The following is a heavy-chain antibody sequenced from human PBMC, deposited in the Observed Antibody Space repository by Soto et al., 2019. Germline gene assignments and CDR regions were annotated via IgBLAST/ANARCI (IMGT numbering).Heavy chain of an antibody. Sequence: GGSLRLSCAASGFTFSSYSMNWVRQAPGKGLEWVSSISSSSSYIYYADSVKGRFTISRDNAKNSLYLQMNSLRAEDTAVYYCARDLPGVAVAGTYYYYYMDVWGKGTTVTVSS. CDR1: GFTFSSYS. J-gene: IGHJ6*03. CDR2: ISSSSSYI. CDR3: ARDLPGVAVAGTYYYYYMDV. V-gene: IGHV3-21*01. D-gene: IGHD6-19*01.